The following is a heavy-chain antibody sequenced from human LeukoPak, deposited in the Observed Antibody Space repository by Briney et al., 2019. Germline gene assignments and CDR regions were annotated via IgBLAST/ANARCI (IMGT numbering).Heavy chain of an antibody. J-gene: IGHJ4*02. Sequence: PGGSLRLSCAASGFTFSASAMHWVRQAPDKGLVWVALASYDGSNMYYADSVKGRFTISRDNSENTLYLQMNNLRPEDTAVYYCARAPLYSSSRGYFDSWGQGTLVIVSS. V-gene: IGHV3-30-3*01. CDR3: ARAPLYSSSRGYFDS. D-gene: IGHD2-2*01. CDR2: ASYDGSNM. CDR1: GFTFSASA.